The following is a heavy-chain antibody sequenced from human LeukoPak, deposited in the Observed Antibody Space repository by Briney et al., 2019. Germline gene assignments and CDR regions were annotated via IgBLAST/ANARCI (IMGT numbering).Heavy chain of an antibody. CDR2: ISASGGTT. Sequence: PGGSLRLSCAASGLTFSNYGMSWVRQAPGKGLEWVSLISASGGTTYYADSVKGRFTISRDNSKNTLFLQMNSLRAEDTAVYYCAKDDYGDYGIDYWGQGTLVTVSS. J-gene: IGHJ4*02. D-gene: IGHD4/OR15-4a*01. CDR1: GLTFSNYG. V-gene: IGHV3-23*01. CDR3: AKDDYGDYGIDY.